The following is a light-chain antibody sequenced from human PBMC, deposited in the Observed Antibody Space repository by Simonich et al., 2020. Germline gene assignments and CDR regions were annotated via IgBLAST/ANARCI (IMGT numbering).Light chain of an antibody. V-gene: IGKV3-15*01. CDR1: QRVSSN. J-gene: IGKJ1*01. CDR3: QQYNNWPPWT. Sequence: IVMTQSPATLSVSPGDRATLSCRASQRVSSNLAWYQQKPGQAPRLLIYGATTRATGIPARFSGSGSGTEFTLTISSLQSEDFAVYYCQQYNNWPPWTFGQGTKVEIK. CDR2: GAT.